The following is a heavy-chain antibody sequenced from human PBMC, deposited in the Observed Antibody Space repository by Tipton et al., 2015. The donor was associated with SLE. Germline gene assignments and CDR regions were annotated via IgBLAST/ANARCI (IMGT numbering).Heavy chain of an antibody. CDR3: AVYCSGGSCYARYFDL. D-gene: IGHD2-15*01. CDR2: IYSGGST. CDR1: GFTFGDYA. V-gene: IGHV3-53*01. J-gene: IGHJ2*01. Sequence: SLRLSCTASGFTFGDYAMSWVRQAPGKGLEWVSVIYSGGSTYYADSVKGRFTISRDNSKNTLYLQMNSLRAEDTAVYYCAVYCSGGSCYARYFDLWGRGTLVTVSS.